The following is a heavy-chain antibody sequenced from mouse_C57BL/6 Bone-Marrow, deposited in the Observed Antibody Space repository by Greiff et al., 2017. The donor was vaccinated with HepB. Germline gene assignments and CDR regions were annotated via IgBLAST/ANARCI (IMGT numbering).Heavy chain of an antibody. CDR2: IRLKSDNYAT. V-gene: IGHV6-3*01. CDR1: GFTFSNYW. Sequence: EVKLMESGGGLVQPEGSMKLSCVASGFTFSNYWMNWVRQSPEKGLEWVAQIRLKSDNYATHYAESVKGRFTISRDDSKSSVYLQMNNLRAEDTGIYYCTGRRSYAMDYWGQGTSVTVSS. J-gene: IGHJ4*01. CDR3: TGRRSYAMDY.